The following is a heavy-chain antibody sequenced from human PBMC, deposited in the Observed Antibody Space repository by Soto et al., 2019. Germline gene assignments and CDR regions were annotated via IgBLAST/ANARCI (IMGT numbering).Heavy chain of an antibody. CDR2: IYPGDSDT. CDR3: ARLLGSSWYEDYYYYGMDV. V-gene: IGHV5-51*03. D-gene: IGHD6-13*01. CDR1: GYSFTSYW. Sequence: EVQLVQSGAEVKKPGESLKISCKGSGYSFTSYWIGWVRQMPGKGLEWMGIIYPGDSDTRYSPSFQGQVTISADKSISTAYLQWSSLKASDTAMYYCARLLGSSWYEDYYYYGMDVWGQGTTVTVSS. J-gene: IGHJ6*02.